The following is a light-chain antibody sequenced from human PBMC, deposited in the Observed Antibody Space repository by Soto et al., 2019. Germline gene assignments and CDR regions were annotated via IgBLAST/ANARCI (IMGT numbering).Light chain of an antibody. J-gene: IGKJ1*01. CDR1: QSVSSN. CDR3: QQYHRWPRT. V-gene: IGKV3-15*01. Sequence: EIVMTQSLATLSVSPGERATLSCRASQSVSSNLAWYQQKPGQAPRLLIYGASTRATGIPARFSGSGSGTEFTLTISSLQSEDFSVYYCQQYHRWPRTFGQGTKLET. CDR2: GAS.